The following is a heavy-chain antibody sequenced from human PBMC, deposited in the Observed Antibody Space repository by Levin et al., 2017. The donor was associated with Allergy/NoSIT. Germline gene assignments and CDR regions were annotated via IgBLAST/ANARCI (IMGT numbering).Heavy chain of an antibody. D-gene: IGHD3-16*01. CDR1: GYTFSDNY. J-gene: IGHJ5*02. V-gene: IGHV1-2*02. CDR2: INPNSGGT. CDR3: ARGHGSVTYGGGVEFDP. Sequence: PSASVKVSCKASGYTFSDNYINWVRQAPGQGLEWMGWINPNSGGTDFAQKFQGRVTMTRDTSISTAHMELSRLRSDDTAMYYCARGHGSVTYGGGVEFDPWGQGTLVAVSS.